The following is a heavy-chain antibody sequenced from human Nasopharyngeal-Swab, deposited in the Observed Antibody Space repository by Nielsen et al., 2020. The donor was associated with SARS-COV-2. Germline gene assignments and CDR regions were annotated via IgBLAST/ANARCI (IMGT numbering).Heavy chain of an antibody. V-gene: IGHV4-34*01. CDR3: AEKGCTSSWYFY. J-gene: IGHJ4*02. CDR2: INHSGST. D-gene: IGHD6-13*01. CDR1: GGSFSGYY. Sequence: GSLRLSFAMYGGSFSGYYWSWIRQPPGKGLEWIGEINHSGSTDYNPSHKSRVTISLDTSKNQFSLKLRSVTAADTAVYYCAEKGCTSSWYFYWGQGTLVTVSS.